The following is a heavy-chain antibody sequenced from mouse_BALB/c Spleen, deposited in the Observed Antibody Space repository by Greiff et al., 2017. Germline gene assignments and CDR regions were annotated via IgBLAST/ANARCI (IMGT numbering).Heavy chain of an antibody. CDR1: GFTFSDYY. CDR2: ISDGGSYT. Sequence: EVKLVESGGGLVKPGGSLKLSCAASGFTFSDYYMYWVRQTPEKRLEWVATISDGGSYTYYPDSVKGRFTISRDNAKNNLYLQMSSLKSEDTAMYYCARAGYDYEGYAMDYWGQGTSVTVSS. V-gene: IGHV5-4*02. J-gene: IGHJ4*01. D-gene: IGHD2-4*01. CDR3: ARAGYDYEGYAMDY.